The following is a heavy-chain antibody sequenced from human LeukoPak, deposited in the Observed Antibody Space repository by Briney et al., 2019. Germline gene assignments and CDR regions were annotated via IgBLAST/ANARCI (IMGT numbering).Heavy chain of an antibody. V-gene: IGHV1-2*02. CDR2: INPNSGGT. Sequence: EASVKVSCKASGYTFTGYYMHWVRQAPGQGLEWMGWINPNSGGTNYAQKFQGRVTITRETSISTAYMELSRLRSDDTAVYYCARDFTYYDFWSGEGAFDIWGQGTMVTVSS. CDR3: ARDFTYYDFWSGEGAFDI. D-gene: IGHD3-3*01. CDR1: GYTFTGYY. J-gene: IGHJ3*02.